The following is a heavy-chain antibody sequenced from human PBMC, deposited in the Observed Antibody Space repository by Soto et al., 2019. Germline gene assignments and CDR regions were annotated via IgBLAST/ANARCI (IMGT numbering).Heavy chain of an antibody. J-gene: IGHJ5*02. CDR1: GGSISSGGYY. CDR2: IYYSGST. V-gene: IGHV4-31*03. D-gene: IGHD6-19*01. CDR3: ARGGSSGWRRGGWFDP. Sequence: LSLTCTVSGGSISSGGYYWSWIRQHPGKGLEWIGYIYYSGSTYYNPSLKSRVAISVDTSKNQFSLKLSSVTAADTAVYYCARGGSSGWRRGGWFDPWGQGTLVTVSS.